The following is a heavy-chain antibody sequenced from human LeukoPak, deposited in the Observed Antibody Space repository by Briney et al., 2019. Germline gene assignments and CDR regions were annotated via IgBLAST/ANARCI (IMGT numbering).Heavy chain of an antibody. Sequence: PSETLSLTCTVSGGSISSSSYYWGWIRQPPGKGLEWIGSIYYSGSTYYNPSLKSRVTISVDTSKNQFSLKLSSVTAADTAVYYCARVCGAHGKVWIRYYFDYWGQGTLVTVSS. V-gene: IGHV4-39*07. CDR3: ARVCGAHGKVWIRYYFDY. CDR2: IYYSGST. CDR1: GGSISSSSYY. D-gene: IGHD5-18*01. J-gene: IGHJ4*02.